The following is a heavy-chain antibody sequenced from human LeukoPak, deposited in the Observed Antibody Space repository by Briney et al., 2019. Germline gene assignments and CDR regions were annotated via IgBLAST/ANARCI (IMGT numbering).Heavy chain of an antibody. J-gene: IGHJ5*02. CDR3: ASQYDCWSFDP. CDR1: GASMSSYY. Sequence: SETLSLTCSVSGASMSSYYWSWIRQPPGKGLEWIGYIHNSGNTNYNPSLKRRVTISVDTPKKELSLKLTSVTAADTAVYYCASQYDCWSFDPWGQGTLVTVSS. D-gene: IGHD3-3*01. V-gene: IGHV4-59*08. CDR2: IHNSGNT.